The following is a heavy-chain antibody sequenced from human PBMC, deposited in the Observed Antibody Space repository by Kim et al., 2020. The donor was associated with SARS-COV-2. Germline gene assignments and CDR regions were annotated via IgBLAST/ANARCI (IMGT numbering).Heavy chain of an antibody. CDR3: AKDIVVENSHNWFDP. V-gene: IGHV3-23*01. D-gene: IGHD2-2*01. CDR2: ISGSGGST. Sequence: GGSLRLSCAASGFTFSSYAMSWVRQAPGKGLEWVSAISGSGGSTYYADSVKGRFTISRDNSKNTLYLQMNSLRAEDTAVYYCAKDIVVENSHNWFDPWGQGTLVTVSS. J-gene: IGHJ5*02. CDR1: GFTFSSYA.